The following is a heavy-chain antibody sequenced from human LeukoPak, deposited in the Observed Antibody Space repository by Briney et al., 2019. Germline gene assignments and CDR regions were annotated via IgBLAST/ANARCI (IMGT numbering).Heavy chain of an antibody. CDR2: IKQDGSEK. CDR1: GFTFSSYW. D-gene: IGHD1-26*01. CDR3: ARRTTPGSYAENFDY. J-gene: IGHJ4*02. Sequence: SGGSLRLSCAASGFTFSSYWMSWVRQAPGKGLEWVANIKQDGSEKYYVDSVKGRFTISRDNAKNSLYLQMNSLRAEDTAVYYCARRTTPGSYAENFDYWGQGTLATVSS. V-gene: IGHV3-7*01.